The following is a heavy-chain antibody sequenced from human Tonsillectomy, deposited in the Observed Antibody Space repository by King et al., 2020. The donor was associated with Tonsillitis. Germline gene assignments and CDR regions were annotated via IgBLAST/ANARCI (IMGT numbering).Heavy chain of an antibody. D-gene: IGHD3-22*01. CDR2: ITPFNGNT. CDR1: GYTFTYRY. J-gene: IGHJ3*02. CDR3: ASHYYDSDNDAFDI. Sequence: QLVQSGAEVKKTGSSVKVSCKASGYTFTYRYLHWVRQAPGQALEWMGWITPFNGNTNYAQKFQDRVTITRDRSMSTAYMELSSLRSEDTAMYYCASHYYDSDNDAFDIWGQGKMVTVSS. V-gene: IGHV1-45*02.